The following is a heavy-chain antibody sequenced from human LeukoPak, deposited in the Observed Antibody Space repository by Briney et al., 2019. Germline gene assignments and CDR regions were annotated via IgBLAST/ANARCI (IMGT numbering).Heavy chain of an antibody. V-gene: IGHV4-34*01. CDR1: GGSFSGYY. D-gene: IGHD4-17*01. Sequence: SETLSLTCAVYGGSFSGYYWSWIRQPPGKGLEWIGYIYHSGSTYYNPSLKSRVTISVDRSKNQFSLKLSSVTAADTAVYYCARVPDESYDYGDYDPFDYWGQGTLVTVSS. J-gene: IGHJ4*02. CDR2: IYHSGST. CDR3: ARVPDESYDYGDYDPFDY.